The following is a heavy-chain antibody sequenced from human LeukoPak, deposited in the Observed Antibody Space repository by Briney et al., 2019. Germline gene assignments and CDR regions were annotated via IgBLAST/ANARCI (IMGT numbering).Heavy chain of an antibody. CDR2: IKQDGSDQ. Sequence: PGGSLRLSCAASGFTFSSYWMSWVRQAPGEGLEWVANIKQDGSDQYYVDSVKGRFTISRDNAKNPLYLQMNSLRAEDTAVYYCARGGASVDSWGQGTLVTVSS. CDR1: GFTFSSYW. J-gene: IGHJ4*02. D-gene: IGHD3-10*01. V-gene: IGHV3-7*01. CDR3: ARGGASVDS.